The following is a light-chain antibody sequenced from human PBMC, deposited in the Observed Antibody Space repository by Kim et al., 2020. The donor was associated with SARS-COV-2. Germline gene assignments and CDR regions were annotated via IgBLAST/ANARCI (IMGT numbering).Light chain of an antibody. CDR2: SNN. Sequence: ELTQPPSASGTPGQRVTISCSGSSSNIGSNTVNWYQQLPGTAPKLLIYSNNQRPSGVPDRFSVSKSGTSASLAISGLQSEDEADYYCAAWDDSLNGWVFGGGTQLTVL. V-gene: IGLV1-44*01. CDR3: AAWDDSLNGWV. J-gene: IGLJ3*02. CDR1: SSNIGSNT.